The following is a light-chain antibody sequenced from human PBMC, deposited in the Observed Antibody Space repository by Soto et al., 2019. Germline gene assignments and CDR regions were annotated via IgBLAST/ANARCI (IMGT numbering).Light chain of an antibody. CDR3: QQTSSAPFT. V-gene: IGKV1-39*01. Sequence: DIQMTQSPYSLSAAVGDRVTITCRASQNINTYLNWYQQKPGKAPKLLIFDAASLQSGVPSRFSGSGSRTDFTLTIPSLQPEDFATYYCQQTSSAPFTFGPGTKVDIK. J-gene: IGKJ3*01. CDR1: QNINTY. CDR2: DAA.